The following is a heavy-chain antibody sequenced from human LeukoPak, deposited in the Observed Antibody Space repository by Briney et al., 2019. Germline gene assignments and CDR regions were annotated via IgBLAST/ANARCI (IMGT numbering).Heavy chain of an antibody. D-gene: IGHD6-13*01. V-gene: IGHV3-23*01. CDR2: ISGSGDNT. CDR3: ASALSSSWYYY. J-gene: IGHJ4*02. Sequence: PGGSLRLSCAASGFTFSGFAMSWVRRTPGKGLEWVSGISGSGDNTLYADSVKGRFTISRDNSKNTLYLEMNSLRAEDTAVYYCASALSSSWYYYWGQGTLVTVSS. CDR1: GFTFSGFA.